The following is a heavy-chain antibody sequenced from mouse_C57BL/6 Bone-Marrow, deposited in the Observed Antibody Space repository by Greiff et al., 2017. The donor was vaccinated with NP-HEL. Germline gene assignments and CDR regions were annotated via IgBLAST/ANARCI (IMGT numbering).Heavy chain of an antibody. V-gene: IGHV2-9-1*01. CDR3: ARNDNYYGSSYRWYFDV. CDR2: IWTGGGT. J-gene: IGHJ1*03. Sequence: QVQLKESGPGLVAPSQSLSITCTVSGFSLTSYAISWVRQPPGKGLEWLGVIWTGGGTNYNSALKSRLSISKDNSKSQVFLKMNSLQTDDTARYYCARNDNYYGSSYRWYFDVWGTGTTVTVS. CDR1: GFSLTSYA. D-gene: IGHD1-1*01.